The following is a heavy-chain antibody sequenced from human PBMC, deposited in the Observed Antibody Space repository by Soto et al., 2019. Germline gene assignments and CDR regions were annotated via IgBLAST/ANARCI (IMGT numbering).Heavy chain of an antibody. CDR2: IYYSGSA. J-gene: IGHJ6*02. V-gene: IGHV4-59*08. CDR3: ARRPYYYYYGMDV. CDR1: GGAINSDY. Sequence: SETLSLTCTVSGGAINSDYWSWIRQPPGKGLEWIGYIYYSGSANYNSSLKSRVTISIDTSKNQFSLNLNSVTAANTAVYYCARRPYYYYYGMDVWGQGTTVTVSS.